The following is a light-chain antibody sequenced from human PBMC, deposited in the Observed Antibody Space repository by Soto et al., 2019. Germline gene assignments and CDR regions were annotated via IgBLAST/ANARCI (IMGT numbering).Light chain of an antibody. CDR1: HNISSH. J-gene: IGKJ2*01. CDR3: QKSFSTPYT. Sequence: DIQMTQSPSSLSSFIGDRGTIPCRKSHNISSHLNWYQQKPGKAHKVLIYAASSLQGGVPSGFSGSGSGTEFILTIISLQPDDFANYYWQKSFSTPYTFGQRTKLQIK. V-gene: IGKV1-39*01. CDR2: AAS.